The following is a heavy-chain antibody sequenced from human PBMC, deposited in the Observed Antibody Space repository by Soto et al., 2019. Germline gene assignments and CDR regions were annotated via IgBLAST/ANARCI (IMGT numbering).Heavy chain of an antibody. J-gene: IGHJ4*02. Sequence: SETLSLTCTVSGGSISSPSYYWAWIRQPPGKGLEWIGSIYYTGITYYNPSLRSRVTMSVGTSMNQFSLKLTSVTAADTAVYYCASHGVAALQFDSWGQGTLVTVSS. CDR3: ASHGVAALQFDS. V-gene: IGHV4-39*01. CDR2: IYYTGIT. CDR1: GGSISSPSYY. D-gene: IGHD2-15*01.